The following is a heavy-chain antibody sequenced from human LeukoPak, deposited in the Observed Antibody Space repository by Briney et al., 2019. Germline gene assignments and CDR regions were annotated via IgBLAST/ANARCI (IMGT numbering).Heavy chain of an antibody. CDR3: ARSSVYYYGMDV. J-gene: IGHJ6*02. Sequence: PGRSLRLSCAASGFTFSSYSMNWVRQAPGKGLEWVSSISSSSSYIYYADSVKGRFTISRDNAKNSLYLQMNSLRAEDTAVYYCARSSVYYYGMDVWGQGTTVTVSS. CDR2: ISSSSSYI. V-gene: IGHV3-21*01. CDR1: GFTFSSYS.